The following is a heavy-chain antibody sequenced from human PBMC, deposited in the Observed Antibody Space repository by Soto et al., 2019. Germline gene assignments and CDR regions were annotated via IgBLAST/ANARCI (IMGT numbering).Heavy chain of an antibody. J-gene: IGHJ4*02. Sequence: EVQLVESGGGLVQPGGSLRLSCAASGFTFSSYSMNWVRQAPGKGLEWVSYISSSASAMYYADPVKGRFTISRDKAENSLYLQMNSLRDEDTAVYYCVREPYGSGSYYFDSWGQGTLVTVSS. CDR1: GFTFSSYS. D-gene: IGHD3-10*01. CDR3: VREPYGSGSYYFDS. CDR2: ISSSASAM. V-gene: IGHV3-48*02.